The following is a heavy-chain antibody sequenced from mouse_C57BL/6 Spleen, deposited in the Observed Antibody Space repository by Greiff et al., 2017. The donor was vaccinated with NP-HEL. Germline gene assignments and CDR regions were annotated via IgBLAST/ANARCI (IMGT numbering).Heavy chain of an antibody. CDR1: GYTFTSYW. D-gene: IGHD2-4*01. Sequence: QVQLHQPGAELVMPGASVKLSCKASGYTFTSYWMHWVKQRPGQGLEWIGEIDPSDSYTNYNQKFKGKSTLTVDKSSSTAYMQLSSLTSEDSAVYYCARAGEYDYAMDYWGQGTSVTVSS. J-gene: IGHJ4*01. V-gene: IGHV1-69*01. CDR2: IDPSDSYT. CDR3: ARAGEYDYAMDY.